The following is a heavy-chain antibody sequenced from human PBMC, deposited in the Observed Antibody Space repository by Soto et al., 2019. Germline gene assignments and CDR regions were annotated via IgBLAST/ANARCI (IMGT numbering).Heavy chain of an antibody. D-gene: IGHD3-22*01. CDR2: IYYSGST. CDR1: GGSIRSGDYY. CDR3: ARSSGYYYDYFDY. J-gene: IGHJ4*02. V-gene: IGHV4-30-4*01. Sequence: PSETLSLTSTVSGGSIRSGDYYWSWIRQPPGKGLEWIGYIYYSGSTYYNPSLKSRVTISVDTSKNQFSLKLSSVTAADTAVYYCARSSGYYYDYFDYWGQGTLVTVSS.